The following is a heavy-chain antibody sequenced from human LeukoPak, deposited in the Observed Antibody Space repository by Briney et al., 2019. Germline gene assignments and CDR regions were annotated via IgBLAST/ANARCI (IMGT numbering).Heavy chain of an antibody. V-gene: IGHV4-59*01. CDR2: IHYSGST. CDR1: GGSISSYY. Sequence: SETLSLTCTVSGGSISSYYWSWIRQPPGKGLEWIGYIHYSGSTNYNPSLKSRVTISVDTSKNQFSLKLSSVTAADTAVYYCAKGYGSGSFRYYYYYMDVWGKGTTVTISS. D-gene: IGHD3-10*01. CDR3: AKGYGSGSFRYYYYYMDV. J-gene: IGHJ6*03.